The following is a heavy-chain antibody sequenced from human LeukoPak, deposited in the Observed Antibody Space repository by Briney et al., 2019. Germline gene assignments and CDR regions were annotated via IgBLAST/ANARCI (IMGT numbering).Heavy chain of an antibody. CDR3: ANGDPGPADHPMNDYYYSLDV. J-gene: IGHJ6*02. Sequence: GGSLGLSCAASGFTFSSYEMNWVRQAPGKGLEWVAVISYDGNSKYYSGSAKGRFTISRDNSKNTLYLQMNSLRPEDTAVYYCANGDPGPADHPMNDYYYSLDVWGQGTTVIVSS. CDR2: ISYDGNSK. D-gene: IGHD2-2*01. CDR1: GFTFSSYE. V-gene: IGHV3-30*18.